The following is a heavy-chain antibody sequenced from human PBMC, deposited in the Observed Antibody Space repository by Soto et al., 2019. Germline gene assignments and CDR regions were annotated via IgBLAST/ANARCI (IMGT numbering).Heavy chain of an antibody. CDR1: GYTFTSYA. D-gene: IGHD3-9*01. Sequence: ASVKVSCKASGYTFTSYAMHWVRQATGQGLEWMGWMNPNSGNTGYAQKFQGRVTMTRNTSISTAYMELSSLRSEDTAVYYCARFYDILTGYSDYYYYYMDVWGKGTTVTVSS. CDR2: MNPNSGNT. J-gene: IGHJ6*03. V-gene: IGHV1-8*02. CDR3: ARFYDILTGYSDYYYYYMDV.